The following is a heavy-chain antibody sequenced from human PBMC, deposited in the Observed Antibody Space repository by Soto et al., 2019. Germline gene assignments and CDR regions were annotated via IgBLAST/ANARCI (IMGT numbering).Heavy chain of an antibody. V-gene: IGHV4-39*01. CDR3: ARHRWGSGSYSGLLDF. J-gene: IGHJ4*02. CDR2: VHYSGSA. D-gene: IGHD3-10*01. Sequence: QLQLQESGPGLVKPSETLSLTCSVSGGSISTSSYFWGWIRQPPGKGLEWVGAVHYSGSANYRSSIQSRVTISVDTSHNQFSLRLRSVTAADTAVYYCARHRWGSGSYSGLLDFWGQGALVTVSS. CDR1: GGSISTSSYF.